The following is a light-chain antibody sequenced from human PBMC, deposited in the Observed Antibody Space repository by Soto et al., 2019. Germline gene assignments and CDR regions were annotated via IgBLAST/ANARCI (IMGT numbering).Light chain of an antibody. CDR3: RSYTSSSTRV. J-gene: IGLJ3*02. CDR1: SSDVGGYNY. CDR2: EVS. V-gene: IGLV2-14*01. Sequence: QSALTQPASVSGSPGQSITISCTGTSSDVGGYNYVSWYQQHPGKAPKLMIYEVSNRPSGVSKRVSGSKSGNTASLTISGLQAEYEADYYCRSYTSSSTRVFGGGTKLTVL.